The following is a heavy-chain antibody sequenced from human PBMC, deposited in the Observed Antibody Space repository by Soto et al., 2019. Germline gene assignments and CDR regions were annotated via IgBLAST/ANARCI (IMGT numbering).Heavy chain of an antibody. V-gene: IGHV1-18*01. D-gene: IGHD1-1*01. CDR3: ARGRYGDY. J-gene: IGHJ4*02. Sequence: QVHLVQAGAEVKKPGASVKVSCKGSGYGFTTYGLTWVRQAPGQGLEWMAWISANNGNTNYAQKLQGRVTVTRDTSSCTAYMELRSLRSDDTAVYYCARGRYGDYWGQGALVTVSS. CDR2: ISANNGNT. CDR1: GYGFTTYG.